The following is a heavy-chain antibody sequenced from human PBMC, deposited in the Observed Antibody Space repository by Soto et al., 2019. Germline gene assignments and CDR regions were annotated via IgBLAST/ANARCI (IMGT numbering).Heavy chain of an antibody. CDR2: IYSTGNT. D-gene: IGHD6-13*01. Sequence: QLQLQESGPGLVKPSETLSLTCTVSGDSIRSSSYWGWIRQPPGKGLEWIGSIYSTGNTYYNPSLNSQVTISVDTSKNQFSLNVSSVTAADTAGYYCMRSSRYSTDVWGQGTTVTVSS. CDR3: MRSSRYSTDV. J-gene: IGHJ6*02. CDR1: GDSIRSSSY. V-gene: IGHV4-39*01.